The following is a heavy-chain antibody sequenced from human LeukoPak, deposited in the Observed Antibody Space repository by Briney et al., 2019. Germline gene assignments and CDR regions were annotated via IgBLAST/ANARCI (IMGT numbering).Heavy chain of an antibody. CDR1: GGSISSYF. CDR2: IYYSGNT. Sequence: SETLSLTCTVSGGSISSYFWSWIRQPPGKGLEWVGYIYYSGNTNYNPSLKSRVTISIDTSKNQFSLKLSSVTAADTAVYYCARGVNLVRGATYWYFDLWGRGTLVTVSS. J-gene: IGHJ2*01. V-gene: IGHV4-59*01. CDR3: ARGVNLVRGATYWYFDL. D-gene: IGHD3-10*01.